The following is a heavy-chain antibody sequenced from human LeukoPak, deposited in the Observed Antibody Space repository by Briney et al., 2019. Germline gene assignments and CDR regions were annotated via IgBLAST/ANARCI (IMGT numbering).Heavy chain of an antibody. CDR1: GFTFDDYA. V-gene: IGHV3-53*01. CDR2: IYSDGTT. D-gene: IGHD6-19*01. J-gene: IGHJ6*02. Sequence: PGGSLRLPCAASGFTFDDYAMHWVRQAPGRGLEWVSVIYSDGTTKYADSAKGRFTISRDNSKSMVYLQMDRLRAEDTAVYYCARCKGGWSDHFYGMDVWGQGTTVTVSS. CDR3: ARCKGGWSDHFYGMDV.